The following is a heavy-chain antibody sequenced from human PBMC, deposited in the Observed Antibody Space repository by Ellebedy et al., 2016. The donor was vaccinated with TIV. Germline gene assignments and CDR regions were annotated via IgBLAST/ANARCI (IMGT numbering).Heavy chain of an antibody. CDR3: ARVIGENYFDY. CDR2: ISSSSSYI. V-gene: IGHV3-21*01. CDR1: GFTFSSYS. J-gene: IGHJ4*02. Sequence: GESLKISXAASGFTFSSYSMNWVRQAPGKGLEWVSSISSSSSYIYYADSVKGRFTISRDNAKNSLYLQMNSLRAEDTAVYYCARVIGENYFDYWGQGTLVTVSS. D-gene: IGHD3-16*02.